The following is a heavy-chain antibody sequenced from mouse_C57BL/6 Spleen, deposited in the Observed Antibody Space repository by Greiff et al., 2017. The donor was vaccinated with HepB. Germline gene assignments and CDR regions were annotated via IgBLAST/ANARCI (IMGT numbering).Heavy chain of an antibody. J-gene: IGHJ3*01. CDR2: ISDGGSYT. D-gene: IGHD1-1*01. Sequence: EVHLVESGGGLVKPGGSLKLSCAASGFTFSSYAMSWVRQTPEKRLEWVATISDGGSYTYYPDNVKGRFTISRDNAKNNLYLQMSHLKSEDTAMYYCARDRYYYGSSFFAYWGQGTLVTVSA. V-gene: IGHV5-4*01. CDR3: ARDRYYYGSSFFAY. CDR1: GFTFSSYA.